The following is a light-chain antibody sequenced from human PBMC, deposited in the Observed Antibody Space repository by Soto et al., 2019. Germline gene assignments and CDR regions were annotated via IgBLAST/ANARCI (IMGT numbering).Light chain of an antibody. CDR1: QSVANS. Sequence: DVQMTQSPSSLSASVGDRVSITCRASQSVANSLAWYQQKPGKAPKSLIYETSTLQSGVPSRFSGSGSGTYFTLTINSLQPEDFATYYCQQYNNFPPTFGGGTKVEIK. CDR2: ETS. V-gene: IGKV1D-16*01. CDR3: QQYNNFPPT. J-gene: IGKJ4*01.